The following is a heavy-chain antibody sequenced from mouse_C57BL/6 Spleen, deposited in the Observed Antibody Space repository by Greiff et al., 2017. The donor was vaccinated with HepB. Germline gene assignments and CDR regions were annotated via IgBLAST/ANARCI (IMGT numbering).Heavy chain of an antibody. J-gene: IGHJ2*01. Sequence: VQLQQSGPELVKPGASVKISCKASGYTFTDYYMNWVKQSHGKSLEWIGDINPNNGGTSYNQKFKGKATLTVDKSSSTAYMELRSLTSEDSAVYYCAPWYFDYWGQGTTLTVSS. CDR3: APWYFDY. CDR2: INPNNGGT. CDR1: GYTFTDYY. V-gene: IGHV1-26*01.